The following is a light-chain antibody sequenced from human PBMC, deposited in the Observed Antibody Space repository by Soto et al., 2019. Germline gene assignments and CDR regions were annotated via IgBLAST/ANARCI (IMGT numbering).Light chain of an antibody. CDR3: MLGLHTRT. CDR2: LGS. Sequence: DIVMTQSPLSLPVTPGEPASISCRSSQSLLHSNGYNYLDWYLQKPGQSPQLLIYLGSHRASGVPDRFSGSESGTDFTLKISRVEAEDVGVYYCMLGLHTRTFGQGTKVDIK. V-gene: IGKV2-28*01. CDR1: QSLLHSNGYNY. J-gene: IGKJ1*01.